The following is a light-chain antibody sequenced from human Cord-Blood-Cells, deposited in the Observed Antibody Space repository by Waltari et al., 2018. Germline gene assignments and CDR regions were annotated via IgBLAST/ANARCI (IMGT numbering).Light chain of an antibody. CDR1: QSISSW. V-gene: IGKV1-5*01. CDR3: QQYNSYST. J-gene: IGKJ2*01. CDR2: DAS. Sequence: DIPTTQSPSPPSASVGDRDTITCRASQSISSWLAWYQQKPGKAPKLLIYDASSLESGVPSRFSGSGSGTEFTLTISSLQPDDFATYYCQQYNSYSTFGQGTKLEIK.